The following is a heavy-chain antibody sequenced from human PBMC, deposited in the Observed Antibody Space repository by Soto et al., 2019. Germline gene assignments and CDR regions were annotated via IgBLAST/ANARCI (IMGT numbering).Heavy chain of an antibody. CDR1: GGTFSSYA. V-gene: IGHV1-69*12. CDR2: IIPIFGTA. J-gene: IGHJ6*02. CDR3: ARHPDTNSYYGMDV. Sequence: QVQLVQSGAEVKKPGSSVKVSCKATGGTFSSYAISWVRQAPGQGLEWMGGIIPIFGTANYAQKFQGRVTITADESTSTAYMERSSLRSEDTAVYYCARHPDTNSYYGMDVWGQGTTVTVSS.